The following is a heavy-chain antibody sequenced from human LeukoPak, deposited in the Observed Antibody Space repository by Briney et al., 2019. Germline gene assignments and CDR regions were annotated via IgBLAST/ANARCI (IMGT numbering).Heavy chain of an antibody. Sequence: ASVKVSCKASGNTFTNNGISWVRQAPGQGLEWMGWISAYNGYTNYAQKFQGRVTMTRDTSISTAYMELSRLRSDDTAVYYCARDLAAAGTFDPWGQGTLVTVSS. J-gene: IGHJ5*02. CDR1: GNTFTNNG. CDR3: ARDLAAAGTFDP. D-gene: IGHD6-13*01. V-gene: IGHV1-18*01. CDR2: ISAYNGYT.